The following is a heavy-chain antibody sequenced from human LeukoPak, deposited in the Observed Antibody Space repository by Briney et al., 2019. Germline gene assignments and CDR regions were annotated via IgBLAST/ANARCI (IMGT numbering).Heavy chain of an antibody. CDR2: IKSKTDGGTT. V-gene: IGHV3-15*01. Sequence: GGSLRLSCAAPGFTFSNAWMSWVRQAPGKGLEWVGRIKSKTDGGTTDYAAPVKGRFTISRDDSKNTLYLQMNSLKTEDTAVYYCTTERLLRYFDYWGQGTLVTVSS. CDR3: TTERLLRYFDY. J-gene: IGHJ4*02. D-gene: IGHD3-9*01. CDR1: GFTFSNAW.